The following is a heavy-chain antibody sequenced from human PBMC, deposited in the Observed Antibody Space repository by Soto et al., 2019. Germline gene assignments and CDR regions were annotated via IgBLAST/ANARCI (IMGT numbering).Heavy chain of an antibody. CDR1: GFTFSSYD. CDR3: ARGRRGVFWFDP. CDR2: IGTAGDT. J-gene: IGHJ5*02. D-gene: IGHD3-10*01. V-gene: IGHV3-13*01. Sequence: PGESLKISCAASGFTFSSYDMHWVRQATGKGLEWVSAIGTAGDTYYPGSVKGRFTISRENAKNSLYLQMNSLRAGDTAVYYCARGRRGVFWFDPWGQGTLVTVSS.